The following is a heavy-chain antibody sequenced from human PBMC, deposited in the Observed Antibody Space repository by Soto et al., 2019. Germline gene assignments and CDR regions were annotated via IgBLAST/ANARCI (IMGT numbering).Heavy chain of an antibody. D-gene: IGHD1-1*01. CDR1: GFTFSSYG. Sequence: GGSLRLSCAASGFTFSSYGMHWVRQAPGKGLEWVAVMSSDGSNKYYAESVKGRFTISRDNSKNTLYLQMNSLRAEDTAVYYCAKDGRDGNWNGRRYYYCGMDVWGQGTTVTVSS. CDR3: AKDGRDGNWNGRRYYYCGMDV. J-gene: IGHJ6*02. CDR2: MSSDGSNK. V-gene: IGHV3-30*18.